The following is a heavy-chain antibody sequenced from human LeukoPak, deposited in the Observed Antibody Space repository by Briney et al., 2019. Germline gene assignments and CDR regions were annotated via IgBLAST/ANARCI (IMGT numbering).Heavy chain of an antibody. J-gene: IGHJ5*02. CDR3: ARDLGSVVRGVIIKGNWFDP. D-gene: IGHD3-10*01. CDR2: INPSGGST. Sequence: ASVKVSCKASGYAFTSYYMHWVRQAPGQGLEWMGIINPSGGSTSYAQKFQGGVTMTRDTSTSTVYMELSSLRSEDTAVYYCARDLGSVVRGVIIKGNWFDPWGQGTLVTVSS. CDR1: GYAFTSYY. V-gene: IGHV1-46*01.